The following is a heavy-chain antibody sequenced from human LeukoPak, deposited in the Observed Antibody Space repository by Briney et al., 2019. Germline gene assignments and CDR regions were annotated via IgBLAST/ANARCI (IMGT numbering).Heavy chain of an antibody. CDR3: VRVGSGATRADTPDL. V-gene: IGHV3-21*01. D-gene: IGHD6-19*01. J-gene: IGHJ3*01. CDR2: IGAAGSHI. CDR1: GFTFSAYS. Sequence: KPGGSLRLSCAASGFTFSAYSMNWLRQAPGEGLEWVSSIGAAGSHIYYADSMKGRFTISRDNAKSSLFLQMNSLRAEDTGIYYCVRVGSGATRADTPDLWGQGTMVTVSS.